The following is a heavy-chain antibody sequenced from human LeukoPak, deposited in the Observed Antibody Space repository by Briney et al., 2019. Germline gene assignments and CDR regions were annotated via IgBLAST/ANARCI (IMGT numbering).Heavy chain of an antibody. CDR2: MYPNSGNT. D-gene: IGHD5-18*01. Sequence: ASVKVSCKASGYTLTSYDINWVRQATGQGLEWMGWMYPNSGNTGYAQKFQGRVTMTRNTSISTAYMELSSLRSEDTAVYYCARGHAMVFDSGWGQGTLVTVSS. CDR1: GYTLTSYD. CDR3: ARGHAMVFDSG. V-gene: IGHV1-8*01. J-gene: IGHJ4*02.